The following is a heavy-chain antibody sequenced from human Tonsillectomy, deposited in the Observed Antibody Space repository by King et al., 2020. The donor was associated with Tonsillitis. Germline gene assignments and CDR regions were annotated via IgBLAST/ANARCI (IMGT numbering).Heavy chain of an antibody. CDR1: GGSINSYF. Sequence: QLQESGQGLVKPSETLSLTCTVSGGSINSYFWSGIRQPPGKGRERMGYNLSSGGTKYNPALKSRVTISVDTSKSQFSLKLTSVTAADTAVYYCARGNYFDSSGFPNWYCDLWGRGPLVPV. CDR3: ARGNYFDSSGFPNWYCDL. J-gene: IGHJ2*01. D-gene: IGHD3-22*01. V-gene: IGHV4-59*01. CDR2: NLSSGGT.